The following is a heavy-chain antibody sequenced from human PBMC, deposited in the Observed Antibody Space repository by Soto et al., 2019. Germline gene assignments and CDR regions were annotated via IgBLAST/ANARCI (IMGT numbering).Heavy chain of an antibody. J-gene: IGHJ3*02. CDR1: GFTFSSYG. Sequence: GGSLRLSCAASGFTFSSYGMRWVRQAPGKGLEWVAVIWYDGSNKYYADSVKGRFTISRDNSKNTLYLQMNSLRAEDTAVYYCARDGSRYSSGWYLYDAFDIWGQGTMVTVSS. D-gene: IGHD6-19*01. CDR3: ARDGSRYSSGWYLYDAFDI. V-gene: IGHV3-33*01. CDR2: IWYDGSNK.